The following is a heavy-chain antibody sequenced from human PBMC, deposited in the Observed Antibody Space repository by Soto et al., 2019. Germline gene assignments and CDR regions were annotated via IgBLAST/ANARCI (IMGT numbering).Heavy chain of an antibody. CDR2: ISSSSSYT. CDR3: ARALYYDFWSGGDWFDP. CDR1: GFTFSDYY. D-gene: IGHD3-3*01. Sequence: SLKISCAASGFTFSDYYMSWIRQAPGKGLEWVSYISSSSSYTNYADSVKGRFTIPRDNAKNSLYLQMNSLRAEDTAVYYCARALYYDFWSGGDWFDPWGQGTLVTVSS. J-gene: IGHJ5*02. V-gene: IGHV3-11*06.